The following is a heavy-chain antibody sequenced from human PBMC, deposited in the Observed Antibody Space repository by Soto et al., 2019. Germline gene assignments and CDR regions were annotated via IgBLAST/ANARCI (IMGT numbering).Heavy chain of an antibody. D-gene: IGHD2-15*01. CDR3: ARGYCSGGSCYAYYYYGMDV. V-gene: IGHV3-66*01. CDR2: IYSGGST. Sequence: EVQLVESGGGLVQPGGSLRLSCAASGFTVSSNYMSWVRQAPGKGLEWVSVIYSGGSTYYADSVKGRFTISRDNSKNTLYLQMNSLRAEDTAVYYCARGYCSGGSCYAYYYYGMDVWGQGTTVTFSS. CDR1: GFTVSSNY. J-gene: IGHJ6*02.